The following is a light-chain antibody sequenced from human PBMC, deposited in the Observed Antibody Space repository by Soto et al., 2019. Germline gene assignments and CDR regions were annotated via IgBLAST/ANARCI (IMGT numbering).Light chain of an antibody. V-gene: IGLV2-14*01. J-gene: IGLJ3*02. CDR1: SSDVGSYNY. CDR2: EVS. Sequence: QSALTQPASVPGSPGQSITISCTGTSSDVGSYNYVSWYQQHPGKAPKLMIYEVSNRPSGVSDRFSGSKSGNTASLTISGLQADDEADYYFSSYTSSSTLVFGGGTKLTVL. CDR3: SSYTSSSTLV.